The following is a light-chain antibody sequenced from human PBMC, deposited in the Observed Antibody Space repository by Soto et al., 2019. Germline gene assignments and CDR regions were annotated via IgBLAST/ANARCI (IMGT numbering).Light chain of an antibody. J-gene: IGKJ1*01. CDR1: QSVSSSY. Sequence: EIVLTQSPGTLSLSPGERATLSCRASQSVSSSYLAWYQQKPGQAPRLLIYGASSRATGIPDRFSGSGSGTDFTLTISSLQSEDFAVYSCQQYNNWPKTFGQGTKVDI. CDR2: GAS. V-gene: IGKV3-20*01. CDR3: QQYNNWPKT.